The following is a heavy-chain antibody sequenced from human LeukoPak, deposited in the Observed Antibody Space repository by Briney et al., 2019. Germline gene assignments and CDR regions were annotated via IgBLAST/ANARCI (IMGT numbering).Heavy chain of an antibody. CDR1: GFTFSNFW. V-gene: IGHV3-74*01. D-gene: IGHD1-7*01. CDR3: ARDGSTWSNYLDP. J-gene: IGHJ5*02. Sequence: PGRSLRLSCAASGFTFSNFWMHWVRQAPGKGLVWVSRINSDGSSTSYAESVKGRFTISRDNAKNTLYLQMNSLRADDTAVYYCARDGSTWSNYLDPWGQGTLVTVSS. CDR2: INSDGSST.